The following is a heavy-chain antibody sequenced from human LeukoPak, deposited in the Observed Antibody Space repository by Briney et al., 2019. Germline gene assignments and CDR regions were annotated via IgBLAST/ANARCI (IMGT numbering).Heavy chain of an antibody. CDR3: ARAVYYYDSSGYAYYFDY. CDR2: IYYSGST. Sequence: SETLSLTCAVYGGSFSGYYWSWIRQPPGKGLEWIGYIYYSGSTNYNPSLKSRVTISVDTSKNQFSLKLSSVTAADTAVYYCARAVYYYDSSGYAYYFDYWGQGTLVTVSS. V-gene: IGHV4-59*01. CDR1: GGSFSGYY. J-gene: IGHJ4*02. D-gene: IGHD3-22*01.